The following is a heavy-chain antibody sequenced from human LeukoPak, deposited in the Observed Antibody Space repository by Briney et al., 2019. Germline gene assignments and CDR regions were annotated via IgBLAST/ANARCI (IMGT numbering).Heavy chain of an antibody. CDR3: AKDFTVVVPTAVALFDY. D-gene: IGHD2-2*01. Sequence: PGRSLRLSCAASGFTFSSYAMHWVRQAPGKGLEWVSGISGSGDRTYYADSVKGRFTISRDNSENTLYLQMNTLRAEDTAVYYCAKDFTVVVPTAVALFDYWGQGTLVTVSS. V-gene: IGHV3-23*01. J-gene: IGHJ4*02. CDR2: ISGSGDRT. CDR1: GFTFSSYA.